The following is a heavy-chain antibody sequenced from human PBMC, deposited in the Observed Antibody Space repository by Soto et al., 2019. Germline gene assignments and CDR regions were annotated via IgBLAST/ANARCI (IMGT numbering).Heavy chain of an antibody. CDR3: AKDFKVSGSHYGTLNYYYGMDV. J-gene: IGHJ6*02. CDR1: GFTFSSYG. Sequence: GGSLRLSCAASGFTFSSYGMHWVRQAPGKGLEWVAVISYDGSNKYYADSVKGRFTISRDNSKNTLYLQMNSPRAEDTAVYFCAKDFKVSGSHYGTLNYYYGMDVWGQGTTVTVSS. V-gene: IGHV3-30*18. CDR2: ISYDGSNK. D-gene: IGHD3-10*01.